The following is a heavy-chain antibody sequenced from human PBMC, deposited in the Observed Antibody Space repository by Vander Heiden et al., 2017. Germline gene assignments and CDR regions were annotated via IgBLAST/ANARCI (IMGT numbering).Heavy chain of an antibody. V-gene: IGHV1-2*02. D-gene: IGHD2-15*01. Sequence: QVQLVQSGAEVKKPGASVKVSCKASGYTFTGYYMHWVRQAPGQGLEWMGWINPNSGGTNYAQKFQGRVTMTRDTSISTAYMELSRLRSDDTAVYYCARDPGYCSGGSCYYFDYWGQGTLVTVSS. CDR2: INPNSGGT. CDR1: GYTFTGYY. CDR3: ARDPGYCSGGSCYYFDY. J-gene: IGHJ4*02.